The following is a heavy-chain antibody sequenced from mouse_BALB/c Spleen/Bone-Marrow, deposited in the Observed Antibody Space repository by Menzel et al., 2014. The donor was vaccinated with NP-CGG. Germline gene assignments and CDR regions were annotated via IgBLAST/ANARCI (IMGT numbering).Heavy chain of an antibody. CDR1: GVTFTDYY. CDR3: ARDINDGYCWYFDV. Sequence: EVKLMESGGGLVQPGGSLRLSCATSGVTFTDYYMSWVRQPPGKALEWLGFIRNKANGHTTEYSASVKGRFTISRDNSQSILYLQMNTLRAEDSATYYCARDINDGYCWYFDVWGAGTTVTVSS. D-gene: IGHD2-3*01. V-gene: IGHV7-3*02. J-gene: IGHJ1*01. CDR2: IRNKANGHTT.